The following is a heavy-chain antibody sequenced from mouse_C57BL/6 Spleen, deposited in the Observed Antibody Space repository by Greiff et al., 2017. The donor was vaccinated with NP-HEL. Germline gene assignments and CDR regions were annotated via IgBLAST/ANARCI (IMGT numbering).Heavy chain of an antibody. J-gene: IGHJ3*01. CDR3: ARSTAWFAY. V-gene: IGHV1-55*01. Sequence: VQLQQSGAELVKPGASVKMSCKASGYTFTSYWITWVKQRPGQGLEWIGDIYPGSGSTNYNEKFKSTATLTVDTSSSTAYMQLSSLPSEDSAFYYCARSTAWFAYWGQGTLVTVSA. CDR1: GYTFTSYW. CDR2: IYPGSGST.